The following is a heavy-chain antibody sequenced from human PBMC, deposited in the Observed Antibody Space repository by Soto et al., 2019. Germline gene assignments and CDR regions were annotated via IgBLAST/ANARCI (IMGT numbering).Heavy chain of an antibody. CDR1: GFTFSDYY. CDR3: ARNPIHGSGSYYRYYYYYYMDV. J-gene: IGHJ6*03. D-gene: IGHD3-10*01. Sequence: GGSLRLSCAASGFTFSDYYMSWIRQAPGKGLEWVSYISSSGSTIYYADSVKGRFTISRDNAKNSLYLQMNSLRAEDTAVYYCARNPIHGSGSYYRYYYYYYMDVWGKGTTVTVSS. V-gene: IGHV3-11*01. CDR2: ISSSGSTI.